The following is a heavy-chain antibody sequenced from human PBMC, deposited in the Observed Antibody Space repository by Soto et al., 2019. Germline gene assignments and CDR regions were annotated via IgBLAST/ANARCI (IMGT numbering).Heavy chain of an antibody. D-gene: IGHD1-7*01. CDR2: TYYRSTRWYN. CDR1: GDSVSSNSAA. Sequence: PSQTLSLTCAISGDSVSSNSAAWNWIRQSPSRGLEWLGRTYYRSTRWYNDYAVSVGGRITVNPDTSKNQFSLHLNSVTPEDTAVYYGAGTTSLQWYYMDGWDKGSTVTVS. J-gene: IGHJ6*03. CDR3: AGTTSLQWYYMDG. V-gene: IGHV6-1*01.